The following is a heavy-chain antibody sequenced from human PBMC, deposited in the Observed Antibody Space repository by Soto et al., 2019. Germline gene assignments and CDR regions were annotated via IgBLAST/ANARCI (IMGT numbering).Heavy chain of an antibody. Sequence: GASVKVSCKASGXTFAGYYMHWVRQAPGQGLEWMGWINPNSGGTNYAQKFQGWVTMTRDTSISTAYMELSRLRSDDTAVYYCARGVVVVPAAPYYYYYYMDVWGKGTTVTVSS. CDR1: GXTFAGYY. CDR3: ARGVVVVPAAPYYYYYYMDV. J-gene: IGHJ6*03. V-gene: IGHV1-2*04. D-gene: IGHD2-2*01. CDR2: INPNSGGT.